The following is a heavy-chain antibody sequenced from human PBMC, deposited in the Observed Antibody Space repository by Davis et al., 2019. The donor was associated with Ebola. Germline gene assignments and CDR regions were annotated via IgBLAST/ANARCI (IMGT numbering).Heavy chain of an antibody. Sequence: ASVKVSCKASGYTFTTYDIDWVRQATGQGLEWMGWMNPDSGNTGYAQKFQGRVTMTRDTSITTAYMELSSLSSDDTAIYYCAKDGVVPAAMSGMDVWGRGTTVTVSS. CDR1: GYTFTTYD. V-gene: IGHV1-8*01. CDR3: AKDGVVPAAMSGMDV. J-gene: IGHJ6*01. CDR2: MNPDSGNT. D-gene: IGHD2-2*01.